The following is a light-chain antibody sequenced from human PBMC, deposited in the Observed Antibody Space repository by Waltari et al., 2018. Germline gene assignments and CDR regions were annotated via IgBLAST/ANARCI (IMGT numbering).Light chain of an antibody. V-gene: IGKV1-8*01. CDR3: QQYYSYPPLFT. CDR1: QGISSY. CDR2: AAS. Sequence: AIRMTQSPSSFSASTGDRVTITCRASQGISSYLAWYQQKPGKAPKLLIYAASTLQSGVPSRFSGSGSGTDFTLTISCLQSEDFATYSCQQYYSYPPLFTFGPGTKVDIK. J-gene: IGKJ3*01.